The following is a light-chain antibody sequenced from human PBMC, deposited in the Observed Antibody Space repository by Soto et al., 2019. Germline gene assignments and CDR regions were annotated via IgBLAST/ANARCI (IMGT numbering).Light chain of an antibody. J-gene: IGLJ1*01. CDR1: SSDVGSSNL. V-gene: IGLV2-23*01. CDR3: CSFAGSSTYV. Sequence: QSALTQPASVSGSPGQSITISCTGTSSDVGSSNLVSWYQQHPGKAPKVMIYEGTQRPSGVSNRFSGSKSGNTASLTISGLQAEDEADYYCCSFAGSSTYVFGTGTKLTFL. CDR2: EGT.